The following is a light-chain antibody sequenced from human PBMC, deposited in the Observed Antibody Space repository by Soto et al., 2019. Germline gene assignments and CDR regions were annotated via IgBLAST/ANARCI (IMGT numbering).Light chain of an antibody. J-gene: IGKJ1*01. CDR3: MQALQPPPT. V-gene: IGKV2-28*01. CDR1: QSLLHRNGYSY. CDR2: LGS. Sequence: DIVMTQSPLSLPVTPGEPASISCRSSQSLLHRNGYSYLDWYLQKPGQSPQLLIYLGSNRASGVPDRFSGSGSGTDFTLKISRVEAEDVGVYYCMQALQPPPTFGQGTKVDIK.